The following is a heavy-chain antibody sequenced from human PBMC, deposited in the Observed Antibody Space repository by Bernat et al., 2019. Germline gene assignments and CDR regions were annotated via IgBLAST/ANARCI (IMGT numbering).Heavy chain of an antibody. Sequence: QVQLQESGPGLVKPSETLSLSCVVSVFSITSGYSWGWVRQPPLKGLEWIASFYLSESTYYNAALKSRVTISVDKSKNLFSLKLDSVTAADTAIYYCERMKPLGRTVDYFQYWGQGTLVTVSS. D-gene: IGHD4-11*01. V-gene: IGHV4-38-2*01. CDR1: VFSITSGYS. J-gene: IGHJ4*02. CDR2: FYLSEST. CDR3: ERMKPLGRTVDYFQY.